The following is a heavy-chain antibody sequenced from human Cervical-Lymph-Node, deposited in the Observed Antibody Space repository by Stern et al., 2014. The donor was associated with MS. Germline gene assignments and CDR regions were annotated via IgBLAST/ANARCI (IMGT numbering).Heavy chain of an antibody. J-gene: IGHJ4*01. CDR1: GFSLSTNEVG. CDR2: IYWDGDK. Sequence: QITLKESGPTLVKPTQTLTLTCTFSGFSLSTNEVGVGWIRQPPGKAPEWLALIYWDGDKRYRTSLKSRLTITDDTSKNQVVLTMTNMDPVDTATYYCAHWKYYDNSGYSIDFWGQGTLVTVSP. V-gene: IGHV2-5*02. D-gene: IGHD3-22*01. CDR3: AHWKYYDNSGYSIDF.